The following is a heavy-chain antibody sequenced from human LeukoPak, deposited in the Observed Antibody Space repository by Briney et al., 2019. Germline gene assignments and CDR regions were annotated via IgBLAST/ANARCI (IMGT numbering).Heavy chain of an antibody. Sequence: SVKVSCKASGGTFSSYAISWVRQAPGQGLEWMGRIIPIFGTANYAQKFQGRVTIITDESTSTAYMELSSLRSEDTAVYYCATFGNYEFSYYDSSTAEYFQHWGQGTLVTVSS. V-gene: IGHV1-69*05. D-gene: IGHD3-22*01. CDR1: GGTFSSYA. J-gene: IGHJ1*01. CDR3: ATFGNYEFSYYDSSTAEYFQH. CDR2: IIPIFGTA.